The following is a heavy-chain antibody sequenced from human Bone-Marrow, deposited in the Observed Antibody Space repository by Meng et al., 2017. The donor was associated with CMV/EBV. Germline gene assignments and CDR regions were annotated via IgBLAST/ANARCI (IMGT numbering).Heavy chain of an antibody. J-gene: IGHJ4*02. V-gene: IGHV3-23*01. CDR2: ISGSGGST. CDR3: ARDPGVGATPSYFDY. D-gene: IGHD1-26*01. CDR1: GFTFSSYA. Sequence: GESLKISCAASGFTFSSYAMSWVRQAPGKGLEWVSAISGSGGSTYYADSVKGRFTISRDNSKNSLYLQMNSLRAEDTAVYYCARDPGVGATPSYFDYWGQGTLVTVSS.